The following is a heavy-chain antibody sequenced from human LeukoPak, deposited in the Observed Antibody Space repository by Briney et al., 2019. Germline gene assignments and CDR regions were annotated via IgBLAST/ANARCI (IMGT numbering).Heavy chain of an antibody. CDR3: ARDRGFGELLFDY. J-gene: IGHJ4*02. Sequence: SETLSLTCTVSGGSINSGSYYWSWIRQPAGKGLEWIGRIYTSGSTNYNPSLKSRVTMSVDTSKNQFSLKLSSVTAADTAVYYCARDRGFGELLFDYWGQGTLVTVSS. D-gene: IGHD1-26*01. CDR1: GGSINSGSYY. CDR2: IYTSGST. V-gene: IGHV4-61*02.